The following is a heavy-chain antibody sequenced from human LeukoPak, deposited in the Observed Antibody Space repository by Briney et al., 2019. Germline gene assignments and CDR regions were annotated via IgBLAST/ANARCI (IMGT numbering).Heavy chain of an antibody. J-gene: IGHJ4*02. D-gene: IGHD7-27*01. V-gene: IGHV3-7*02. CDR3: ARGVWAPFDS. Sequence: GAPRSSRAAPGFTISNYWMDRGRPGPGQGPGWVANIKQDGSEKNYVDSVKGRFTISRDNAKNSLTLQMNSLRDEDTAVYYCARGVWAPFDSWGQGTLVSVSS. CDR2: IKQDGSEK. CDR1: GFTISNYW.